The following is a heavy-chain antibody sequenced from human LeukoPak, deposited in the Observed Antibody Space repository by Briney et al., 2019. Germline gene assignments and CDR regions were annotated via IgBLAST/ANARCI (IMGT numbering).Heavy chain of an antibody. D-gene: IGHD2/OR15-2a*01. CDR2: ISGGGGNT. J-gene: IGHJ4*02. V-gene: IGHV3-23*01. CDR1: GFTFSNYG. CDR3: AISTPPVVSTFDY. Sequence: GGSLRLSCAASGFTFSNYGMSWVRQAPGKGLEWVSTISGGGGNTYYTDSVKGRFTTSRDNSKNTLYLQMNNLRAEDTAVYYCAISTPPVVSTFDYWGQGTLVTVSS.